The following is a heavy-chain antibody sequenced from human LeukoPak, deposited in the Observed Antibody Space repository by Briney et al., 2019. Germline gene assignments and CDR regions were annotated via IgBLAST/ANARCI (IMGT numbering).Heavy chain of an antibody. D-gene: IGHD5-18*01. CDR3: ARSGYTYGPLPAVY. V-gene: IGHV1-2*02. CDR1: GYTFIGYY. CDR2: INPNSGGT. J-gene: IGHJ4*02. Sequence: ASVKVSCKASGYTFIGYYMQWVRQAPGQGLEWMGWINPNSGGTSYAQRFQGRFTMTRDTSISTAYMELNRLTSDDTAVYYCARSGYTYGPLPAVYWGQGTLVTVSS.